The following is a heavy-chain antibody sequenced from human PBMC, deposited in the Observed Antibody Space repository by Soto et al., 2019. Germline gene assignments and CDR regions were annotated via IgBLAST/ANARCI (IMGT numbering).Heavy chain of an antibody. D-gene: IGHD2-15*01. V-gene: IGHV3-30*18. CDR2: ISYDGSNK. CDR1: GFTFSSYG. CDR3: AKAAERYCSGGSCYGFDY. Sequence: LRLSCAASGFTFSSYGMHWVRQAPGKGLEWVAVISYDGSNKYYADSVKGRFTISRDNSKNTLYLQMNSLRAEDTAVYYCAKAAERYCSGGSCYGFDYWGQGILVTVS. J-gene: IGHJ4*02.